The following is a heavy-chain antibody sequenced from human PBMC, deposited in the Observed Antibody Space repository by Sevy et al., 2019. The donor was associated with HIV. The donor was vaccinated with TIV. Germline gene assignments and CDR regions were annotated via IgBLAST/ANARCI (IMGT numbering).Heavy chain of an antibody. CDR3: VKGGVTWELLDY. Sequence: GGSLRLSCAASGFIFSSYGMHWVRQAPGKGLEWVTIISYAGSSKYYADSVKGRFTISRDNSENILYLQMNSLRTDYTAVYYCVKGGVTWELLDYWGQGTLVTVSS. CDR1: GFIFSSYG. J-gene: IGHJ4*02. V-gene: IGHV3-30*18. D-gene: IGHD1-26*01. CDR2: ISYAGSSK.